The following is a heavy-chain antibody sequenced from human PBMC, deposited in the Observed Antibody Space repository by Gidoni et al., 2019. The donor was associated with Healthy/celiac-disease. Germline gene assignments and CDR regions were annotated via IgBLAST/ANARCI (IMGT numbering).Heavy chain of an antibody. J-gene: IGHJ5*02. CDR3: AKDRGGGWFDP. V-gene: IGHV3-23*01. D-gene: IGHD3-10*01. Sequence: EVQLLESGGGLVQPGGFLRLSCAASGFTVSSYAMSWVRQAPGKGLEWVAALRGSGGRKYYADSVKGRFTISRDNSKNTLYLKMNSLRAEDTAVYDCAKDRGGGWFDPWGQGTLVTVSS. CDR1: GFTVSSYA. CDR2: LRGSGGRK.